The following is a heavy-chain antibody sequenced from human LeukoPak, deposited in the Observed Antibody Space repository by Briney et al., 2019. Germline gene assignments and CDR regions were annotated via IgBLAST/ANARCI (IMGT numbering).Heavy chain of an antibody. D-gene: IGHD3-10*01. CDR1: GGSFSGYY. J-gene: IGHJ5*02. Sequence: SETLSLTCAVYGGSFSGYYWSWIRQPPGKGLEWIGEINHSGSTNYNPSLKSRVTMSVDTSKNQFSLKLSSVTAADTAVYYCARDLTMVRGVPGWFDPWGQGTLVTVSS. V-gene: IGHV4-34*01. CDR2: INHSGST. CDR3: ARDLTMVRGVPGWFDP.